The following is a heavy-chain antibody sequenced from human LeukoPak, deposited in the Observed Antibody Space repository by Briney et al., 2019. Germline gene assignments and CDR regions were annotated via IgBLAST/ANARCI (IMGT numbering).Heavy chain of an antibody. CDR1: GYTFTSYD. Sequence: ASVKVSCKASGYTFTSYDINWVRQATGQGLEWMGWMNPNSGNTGYAQKFQGRVTMTRNTSISTAYMELSSLRSEDTAVYYCAKDLFAQVEMATIFDYWGQGTLVTVSS. CDR3: AKDLFAQVEMATIFDY. V-gene: IGHV1-8*01. CDR2: MNPNSGNT. D-gene: IGHD5-24*01. J-gene: IGHJ4*02.